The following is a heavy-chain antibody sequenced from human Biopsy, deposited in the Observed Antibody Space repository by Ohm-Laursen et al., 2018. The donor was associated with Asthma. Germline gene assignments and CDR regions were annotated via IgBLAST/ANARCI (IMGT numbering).Heavy chain of an antibody. CDR1: GFTVSRDH. Sequence: LRLSCAASGFTVSRDHMFWVRQAPGKGLEWVSVIYSGGTSHTADSVRGRFTISRDNSKNTLSLQMSSLRAEDTALYYCAEDLSKAVGGSNDYYYGMDVWGQGTTVTVAS. CDR2: IYSGGTS. V-gene: IGHV3-53*01. J-gene: IGHJ6*02. CDR3: AEDLSKAVGGSNDYYYGMDV. D-gene: IGHD6-19*01.